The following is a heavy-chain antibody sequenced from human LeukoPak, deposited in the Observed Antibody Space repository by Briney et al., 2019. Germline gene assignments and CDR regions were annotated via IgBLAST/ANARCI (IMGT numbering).Heavy chain of an antibody. J-gene: IGHJ4*02. CDR2: ISWNSGSI. CDR3: AKDIDSSSWYYFDY. Sequence: GGSLRLSCAASGFTFDDYAMHWVRQAPGKGLEWVSGISWNSGSIGYADSVKGRFTISRDNAKNSLYLQMNSLRAEDTALYYCAKDIDSSSWYYFDYWGQGTLVTVSS. CDR1: GFTFDDYA. D-gene: IGHD6-13*01. V-gene: IGHV3-9*01.